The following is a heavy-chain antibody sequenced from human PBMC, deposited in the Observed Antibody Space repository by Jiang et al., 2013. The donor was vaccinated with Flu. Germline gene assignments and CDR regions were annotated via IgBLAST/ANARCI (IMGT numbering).Heavy chain of an antibody. D-gene: IGHD3-3*01. V-gene: IGHV3-23*01. J-gene: IGHJ5*02. CDR3: AKQYFWSGYYNPGGFDP. Sequence: VQPGGSLRLSCAASGFTFSSYAMSWVRQAPGKGLEWVSAISGSGGSTYYADSVKGRFTISRDNSKNTLYLQMNSLRAEDTAVYYCAKQYFWSGYYNPGGFDPWGQGTLVTVSS. CDR2: ISGSGGST. CDR1: GFTFSSYA.